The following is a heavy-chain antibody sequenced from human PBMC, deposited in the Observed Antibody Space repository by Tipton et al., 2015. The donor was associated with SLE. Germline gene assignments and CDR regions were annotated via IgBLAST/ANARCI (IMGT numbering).Heavy chain of an antibody. D-gene: IGHD6-25*01. V-gene: IGHV4-39*01. CDR3: ARQDLGRAATLTFDI. CDR1: GGAIRNSPYY. Sequence: TLSLTCHVAGGAIRNSPYYWAWFRQPPGKRLEWVGSVFDTGYTAYNPSLEGRMSISVDTSNNEFSLKLSSVTAADTAVYFCARQDLGRAATLTFDIWGLGTLVTVSS. CDR2: VFDTGYT. J-gene: IGHJ4*02.